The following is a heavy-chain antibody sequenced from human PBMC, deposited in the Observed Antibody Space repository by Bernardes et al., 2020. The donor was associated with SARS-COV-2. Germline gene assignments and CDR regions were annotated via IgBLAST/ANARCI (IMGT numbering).Heavy chain of an antibody. CDR3: AKGYCGGDCDFFDY. D-gene: IGHD2-21*02. V-gene: IGHV3-23*01. CDR2: VSGSGDT. CDR1: GFTLNTYA. J-gene: IGHJ4*01. Sequence: GGSLRLSCAASGFTLNTYAMSWVRQVPGKGLEWVSGVSGSGDTSYSASVKGRFTISRDNSKNILFLQMNNLRAEDTAVYYCAKGYCGGDCDFFDYWGQGTEVTVSS.